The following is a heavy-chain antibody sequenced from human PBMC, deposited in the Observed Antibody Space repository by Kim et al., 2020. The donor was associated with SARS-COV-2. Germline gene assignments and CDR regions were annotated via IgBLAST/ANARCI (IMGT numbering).Heavy chain of an antibody. J-gene: IGHJ4*02. Sequence: GGSLRLSCAASGFTFSSYSMNWVRQAPGKGLEWVSSISSSSSYIYYADSVKGRFTISRDNAKNSLYLQMNSLRAEDTAVYYCARENDVWAFDYWGQGTLVTVSS. CDR2: ISSSSSYI. CDR1: GFTFSSYS. CDR3: ARENDVWAFDY. D-gene: IGHD3-16*01. V-gene: IGHV3-21*01.